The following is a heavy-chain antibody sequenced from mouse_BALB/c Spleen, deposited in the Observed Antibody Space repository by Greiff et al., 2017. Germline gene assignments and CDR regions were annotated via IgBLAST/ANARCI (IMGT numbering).Heavy chain of an antibody. CDR3: ARDRRDGARASYAMDY. CDR2: ISDGGSYT. D-gene: IGHD3-1*01. CDR1: GFTFSDYY. Sequence: DVQLVESGGGLVKPGGSLKLSCAASGFTFSDYYMYWVRQTPEKRLEWVATISDGGSYTYYPDSVKGRFTISRDNAKNNLYLQMSSLKSEDTAMYYCARDRRDGARASYAMDYWGQGTSVTVSS. J-gene: IGHJ4*01. V-gene: IGHV5-4*02.